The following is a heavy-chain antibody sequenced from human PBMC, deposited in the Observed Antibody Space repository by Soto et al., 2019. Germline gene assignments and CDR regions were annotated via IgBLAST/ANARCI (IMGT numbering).Heavy chain of an antibody. D-gene: IGHD5-18*01. V-gene: IGHV1-46*01. CDR2: INPSGGST. CDR3: LLWLSMGSDY. CDR1: GYTFTSYY. J-gene: IGHJ4*02. Sequence: ASVKVSCKASGYTFTSYYMHWVRQASGQGLEWMGIINPSGGSTSYAQKFQGRVTMTRDTSTSTVYTELSSLRSEDTAVYYCLLWLSMGSDYWGQGTLVTVSS.